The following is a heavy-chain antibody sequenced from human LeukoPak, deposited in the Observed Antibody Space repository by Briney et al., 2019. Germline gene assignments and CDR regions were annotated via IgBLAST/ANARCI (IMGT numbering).Heavy chain of an antibody. CDR2: SRNKANSYTT. CDR1: GFTFSDHY. Sequence: GGSLRLSCAASGFTFSDHYMDWVRQTAGKGLEWVGRSRNKANSYTTEYAASVKGRFIISRDDSKNSLFLQMNSLKTDDTAVYYFTRASLSGSYFFYWGQGALVTVSS. J-gene: IGHJ4*02. CDR3: TRASLSGSYFFY. D-gene: IGHD1-26*01. V-gene: IGHV3-72*01.